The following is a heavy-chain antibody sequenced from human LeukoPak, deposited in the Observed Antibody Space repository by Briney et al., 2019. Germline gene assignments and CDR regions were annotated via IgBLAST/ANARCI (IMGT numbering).Heavy chain of an antibody. D-gene: IGHD3-10*01. CDR2: IYTSGST. V-gene: IGHV4-4*07. Sequence: SETLSLTCTVSGGSISSYYWSWIRQPAGKGLEWIGRIYTSGSTNYNASLKSRVTISVDTSKNQFSLKLSSVTAADTAVYYCASIWFGGTYNWFDPWGQGTLVTVSS. CDR3: ASIWFGGTYNWFDP. CDR1: GGSISSYY. J-gene: IGHJ5*02.